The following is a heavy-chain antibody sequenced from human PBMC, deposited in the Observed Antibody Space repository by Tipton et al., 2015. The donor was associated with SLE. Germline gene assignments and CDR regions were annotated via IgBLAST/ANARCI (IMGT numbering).Heavy chain of an antibody. CDR1: GGSISDYY. CDR3: ARDVGGYNTGWFPYYFDY. Sequence: TLSLTCNVSGGSISDYYWSWIRQPPGKGLEWVGYSWYSGGTNYNPSLKSRVAISVDTSKNQFSLKLSSVTAADTALYYCARDVGGYNTGWFPYYFDYWGQGTLVTVSS. CDR2: SWYSGGT. J-gene: IGHJ4*02. V-gene: IGHV4-59*01. D-gene: IGHD2-8*02.